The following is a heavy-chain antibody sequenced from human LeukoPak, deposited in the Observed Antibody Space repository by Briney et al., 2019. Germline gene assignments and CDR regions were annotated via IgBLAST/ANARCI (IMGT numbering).Heavy chain of an antibody. CDR2: ISSSSSYI. CDR1: GFIFSSYS. J-gene: IGHJ4*02. CDR3: ARGSAPTFDY. Sequence: GGSLRLSCAASGFIFSSYSMNWVRQAPGKGLEWVSSISSSSSYIYYADSVKGRFTISRDNAKNSLYLQMNSLRAEDTAVYYCARGSAPTFDYWGQGTLVTVSS. V-gene: IGHV3-21*01.